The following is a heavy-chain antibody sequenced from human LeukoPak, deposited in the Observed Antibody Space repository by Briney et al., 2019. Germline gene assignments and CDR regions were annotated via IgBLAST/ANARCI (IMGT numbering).Heavy chain of an antibody. J-gene: IGHJ6*02. CDR1: GFTFSSYA. CDR3: ARGGSSTYYYYGMDV. V-gene: IGHV3-64*01. D-gene: IGHD2-2*01. Sequence: PGGSLRLSCAASGFTFSSYAMHWVRQAPGKGLEYVSAISSNGGSTYYANSVKGRFTISRDNSKNTLYLQMGSLRAEDMAVYYCARGGSSTYYYYGMDVWGQGTTVTVSS. CDR2: ISSNGGST.